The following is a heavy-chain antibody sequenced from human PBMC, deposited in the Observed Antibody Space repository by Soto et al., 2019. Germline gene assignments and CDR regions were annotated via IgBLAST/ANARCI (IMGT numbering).Heavy chain of an antibody. J-gene: IGHJ4*02. D-gene: IGHD6-19*01. V-gene: IGHV4-34*01. Sequence: PSETLSLTCAVYGGSFSGYYWGWIRQPPGKGLGWIGEINHSGSTNYNPSLKSRVTISVDTSKNQFSLKLSSVTAADTAVYYCGRGRGGYELIAVATLRVLEYWGQGTLVTVSS. CDR3: GRGRGGYELIAVATLRVLEY. CDR1: GGSFSGYY. CDR2: INHSGST.